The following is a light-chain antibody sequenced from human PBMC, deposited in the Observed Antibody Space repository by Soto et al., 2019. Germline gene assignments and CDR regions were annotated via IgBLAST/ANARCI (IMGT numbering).Light chain of an antibody. CDR3: QQYNNWWT. Sequence: VMTQSPATLSVSPGERATLSCTASQSINSNLAWYQQRPGQAPRLLIYGASTRATGIPARFSVSGSGTEFTLTISSLQSEDFAVDDCQQYNNWWTFGQGTKVDI. J-gene: IGKJ1*01. CDR2: GAS. V-gene: IGKV3-15*01. CDR1: QSINSN.